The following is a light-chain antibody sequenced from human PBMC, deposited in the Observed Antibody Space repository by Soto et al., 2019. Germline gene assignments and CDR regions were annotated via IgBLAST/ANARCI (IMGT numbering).Light chain of an antibody. J-gene: IGLJ3*02. Sequence: QSALTQPASASGSPGQSVTISCTGTSSDIGGYNYVSWYQQHPGKAPKLLIYEVTKRPSGVPNRFSSSKSGNTASLTLSGLQAEDEAEYYCPSRAVNHVSVFGGETQLTVL. CDR3: PSRAVNHVSV. CDR1: SSDIGGYNY. CDR2: EVT. V-gene: IGLV2-8*01.